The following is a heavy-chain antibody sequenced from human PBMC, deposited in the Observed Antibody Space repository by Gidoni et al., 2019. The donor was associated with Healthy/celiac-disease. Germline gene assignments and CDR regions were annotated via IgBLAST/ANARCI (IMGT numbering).Heavy chain of an antibody. V-gene: IGHV3-33*01. J-gene: IGHJ4*02. D-gene: IGHD3-16*02. CDR3: MRLGELSDV. CDR2: IWYDGSNK. Sequence: EWVAVIWYDGSNKYYADSVEGRFTISRDNSKNTLYLQMNSLRAEDTAVYYCMRLGELSDVWGLGTLVTVSS.